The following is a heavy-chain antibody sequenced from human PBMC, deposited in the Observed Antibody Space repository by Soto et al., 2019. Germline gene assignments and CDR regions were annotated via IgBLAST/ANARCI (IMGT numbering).Heavy chain of an antibody. J-gene: IGHJ4*02. D-gene: IGHD2-2*01. CDR3: ARDLGQLPHDY. Sequence: GGSLRLSCAASGFTFSSYSMNWVRQAPGKGLEWVSSISSSSSYIYYADSVKGRFTISRDNAKNSLYLQMNSLRAEDTAAYYCARDLGQLPHDYWGQGTLVTVSS. V-gene: IGHV3-21*01. CDR2: ISSSSSYI. CDR1: GFTFSSYS.